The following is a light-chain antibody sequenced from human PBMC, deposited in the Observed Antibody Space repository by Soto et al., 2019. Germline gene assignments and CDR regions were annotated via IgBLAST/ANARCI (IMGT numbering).Light chain of an antibody. V-gene: IGKV1-27*01. CDR3: QQYTSYPWT. CDR2: AAS. CDR1: QDIGNF. J-gene: IGKJ1*01. Sequence: ILMTQSPSSLSAFVGDRVTITCRASQDIGNFLAWYQQKPGKVPKLLIYAASTLQSGVPSRFSGSGSGTDFAVTISSLQPDDFATYYCQQYTSYPWTFGQGTKVEIK.